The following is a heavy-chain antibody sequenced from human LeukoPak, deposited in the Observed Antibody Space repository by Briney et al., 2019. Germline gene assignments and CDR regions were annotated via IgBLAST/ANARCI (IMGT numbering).Heavy chain of an antibody. CDR2: ISGSGGST. Sequence: GRSLRLSCAASAFTFSSYAMSWVRQAPGKGLEWVSAISGSGGSTYYTDSVKGRFTISRDNSKNTLYLQMNSLRAEDTDVYYCAKYKNGRQLAEGAFDIWGQGTMVSVSS. CDR1: AFTFSSYA. V-gene: IGHV3-23*01. D-gene: IGHD6-13*01. CDR3: AKYKNGRQLAEGAFDI. J-gene: IGHJ3*02.